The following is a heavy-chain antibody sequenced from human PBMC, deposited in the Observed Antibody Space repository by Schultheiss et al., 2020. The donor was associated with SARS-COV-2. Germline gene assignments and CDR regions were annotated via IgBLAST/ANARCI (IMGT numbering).Heavy chain of an antibody. V-gene: IGHV3-13*04. CDR1: GFTFSSYD. CDR3: ASDVLLWFGEPRYFDY. CDR2: IGTAGDT. Sequence: GGSLRLSCAASGFTFSSYDMHWVRQATGKGLEWVSAIGTAGDTYYQGSVKGRFTISRDNAKNSLDMQMNSLRVEDTAVYYCASDVLLWFGEPRYFDYWGQGTLVTVSS. J-gene: IGHJ4*02. D-gene: IGHD3-10*01.